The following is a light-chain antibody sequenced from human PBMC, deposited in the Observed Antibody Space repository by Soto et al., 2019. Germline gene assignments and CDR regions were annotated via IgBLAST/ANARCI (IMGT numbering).Light chain of an antibody. V-gene: IGLV2-14*01. Sequence: QSALTQPASVSGSPGQSITISCTGTSSDVGAYNYVSWYQQHPGKAPKLMIYEVSNRPSGVSDRFSGSRSGNTASLTISGLQAEDESDYYCISYTSSSTWEFGGGTKLTVL. CDR3: ISYTSSSTWE. J-gene: IGLJ3*02. CDR1: SSDVGAYNY. CDR2: EVS.